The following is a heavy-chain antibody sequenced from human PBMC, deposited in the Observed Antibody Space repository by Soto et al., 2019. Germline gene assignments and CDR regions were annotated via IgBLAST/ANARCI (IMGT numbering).Heavy chain of an antibody. J-gene: IGHJ4*02. Sequence: QVQLVQSGAEVKKPWASVKVSCKVSGYSFITYGVSWVRQAPGQALDWMGWISAYNGNTKYAERLQGRVTITTVTPTSRGYMELRSLRSDDTAVYYCARGLTDYHDNSGNDFLDHWGQGTLVTVPS. CDR2: ISAYNGNT. V-gene: IGHV1-18*01. D-gene: IGHD3-22*01. CDR3: ARGLTDYHDNSGNDFLDH. CDR1: GYSFITYG.